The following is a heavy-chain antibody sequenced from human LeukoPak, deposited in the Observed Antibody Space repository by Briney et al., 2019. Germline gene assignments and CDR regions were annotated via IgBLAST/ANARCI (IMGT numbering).Heavy chain of an antibody. CDR3: ASTGRVVPAWSGAFDI. Sequence: PSETLSLTCTVSGGSISSSSYYWGWIRQPPGKGLEWIGSIYYSGSTYYNPSLKSRVTISVDTSKNQFSLKLSSVTAADTAVYYCASTGRVVPAWSGAFDIWGQGTMVTVSS. CDR2: IYYSGST. V-gene: IGHV4-39*01. CDR1: GGSISSSSYY. D-gene: IGHD2-2*01. J-gene: IGHJ3*02.